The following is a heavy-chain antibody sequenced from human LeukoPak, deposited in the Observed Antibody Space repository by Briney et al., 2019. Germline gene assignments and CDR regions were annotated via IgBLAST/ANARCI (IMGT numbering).Heavy chain of an antibody. D-gene: IGHD5-12*01. Sequence: GGSLRLSCAVSGFSVGVYWMHWVRQGPGMGLVWVSRINSDGSSISYADSVKGRFSISRDNAKNTLYLQMNSLRAEDTAVYYCTRGASGYGNFDYWGQGTLVTVSS. CDR2: INSDGSSI. J-gene: IGHJ4*02. CDR3: TRGASGYGNFDY. V-gene: IGHV3-74*01. CDR1: GFSVGVYW.